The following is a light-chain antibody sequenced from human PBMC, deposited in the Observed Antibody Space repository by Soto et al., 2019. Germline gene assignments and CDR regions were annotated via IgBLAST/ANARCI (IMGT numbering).Light chain of an antibody. V-gene: IGKV1-12*02. Sequence: DIQMTQCPGSGGGSVGDRVTSTCRASQSISNWLAWYQQKPGKAPKLLIYAASSLQSGVPSRFSGSGSGTDFTLTISSLQPEDFATYYCQQSYSTLFTFGGGHKV. J-gene: IGKJ4*01. CDR1: QSISNW. CDR2: AAS. CDR3: QQSYSTLFT.